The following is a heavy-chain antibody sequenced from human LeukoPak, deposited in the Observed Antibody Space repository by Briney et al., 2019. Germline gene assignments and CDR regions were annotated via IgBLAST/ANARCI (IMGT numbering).Heavy chain of an antibody. CDR3: ARVVGGRGYFDS. CDR1: GDSVSNNSAA. CDR2: TYYRSKWYN. V-gene: IGHV6-1*01. J-gene: IGHJ4*02. Sequence: SQTLSLICVISGDSVSNNSAAWNWIRQSPSRGLEWLGRTYYRSKWYNDYAVSVKGRIIINPDTSKNQFSLQLNSLTPEDTAVYFCARVVGGRGYFDSWGQGTLVTVSS. D-gene: IGHD3-16*01.